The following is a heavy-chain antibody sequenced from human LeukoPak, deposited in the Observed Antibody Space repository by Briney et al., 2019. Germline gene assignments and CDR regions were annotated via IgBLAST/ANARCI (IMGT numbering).Heavy chain of an antibody. D-gene: IGHD3-10*01. CDR1: GGTFSSYA. J-gene: IGHJ6*03. CDR3: ASPGTPFTYYYGSGSPSGYYYMDV. V-gene: IGHV1-69*05. CDR2: IIPIFGTA. Sequence: GASVKVSCKASGGTFSSYAISWVRQAPGQGLEWMGGIIPIFGTANYAQKFQGRVTIATDESTSTAYMELSSLRSEDTAVYYCASPGTPFTYYYGSGSPSGYYYMDVWGKGTTVTVSS.